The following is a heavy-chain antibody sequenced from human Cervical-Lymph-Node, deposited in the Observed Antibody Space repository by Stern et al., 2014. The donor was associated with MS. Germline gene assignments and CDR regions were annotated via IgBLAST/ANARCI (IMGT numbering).Heavy chain of an antibody. V-gene: IGHV3-48*01. CDR3: VRVQRLGGVKDGFNFGY. J-gene: IGHJ4*02. CDR1: GFTFSTYS. D-gene: IGHD5-24*01. CDR2: ITSGSSTS. Sequence: EVQLVESGGGLVQPGGSLRLSCTASGFTFSTYSMNWVRQAPGKGLEWLSYITSGSSTSYYADSVKGRFSISRDNARDTLYLQMGDLRAEDTAIYYCVRVQRLGGVKDGFNFGYWGQGTLVTVSS.